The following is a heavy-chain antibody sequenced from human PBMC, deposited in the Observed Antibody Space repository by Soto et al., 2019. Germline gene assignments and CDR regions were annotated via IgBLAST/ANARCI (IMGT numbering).Heavy chain of an antibody. J-gene: IGHJ5*02. CDR2: IYWDDST. D-gene: IGHD3-22*01. CDR1: GFSLTTSPVA. V-gene: IGHV2-5*02. CDR3: VHRCRSSGFGRDNWFDP. Sequence: QITLKESGPTLVKPTQTLTLTCTFSGFSLTTSPVAVGWIRQPPGKALEWLAIIYWDDSTHYFPSLNSRLTITKDTSKNQVVLIMTNMDPVDTATYYCVHRCRSSGFGRDNWFDPWGQGTLVTVSS.